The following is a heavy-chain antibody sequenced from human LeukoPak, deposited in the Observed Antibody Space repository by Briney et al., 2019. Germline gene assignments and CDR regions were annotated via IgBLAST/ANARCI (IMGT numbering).Heavy chain of an antibody. CDR1: GFTFSSYW. Sequence: GGSLRLSCTASGFTFSSYWMSWVRQAPGKGLEWVANMKRDGSEKYYVDSVKGRFTISRDNAKNSLYLQMNSLRAEDTAVYYCVKDHGGYVKNKTYDYWGQGTVVTVSS. CDR2: MKRDGSEK. CDR3: VKDHGGYVKNKTYDY. V-gene: IGHV3-7*01. J-gene: IGHJ4*02. D-gene: IGHD5-12*01.